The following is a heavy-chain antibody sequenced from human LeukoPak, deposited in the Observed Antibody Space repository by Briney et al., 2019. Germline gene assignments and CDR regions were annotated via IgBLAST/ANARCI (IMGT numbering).Heavy chain of an antibody. V-gene: IGHV3-23*01. CDR1: GFIFSNYA. CDR2: LRGDGET. J-gene: IGHJ4*02. CDR3: ANWISIADAVW. D-gene: IGHD2-2*03. Sequence: GGSLRLSCAASGFIFSNYAMSWVRQTPARGLEWVSSLRGDGETFYADSVKGRFTLSRDDSRNTVYLQLSNLRVEDTAVYAKANWISIADAVWWGQGTLVTVSS.